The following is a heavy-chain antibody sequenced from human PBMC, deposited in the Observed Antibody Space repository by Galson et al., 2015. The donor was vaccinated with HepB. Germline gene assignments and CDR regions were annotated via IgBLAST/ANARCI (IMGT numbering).Heavy chain of an antibody. J-gene: IGHJ6*03. CDR1: GFTFSSYA. Sequence: SLRLSCAASGFTFSSYAMSWVRQAPGKGLEWVSAISGSGGSTYYADSVKGRFTISRDNSRNTLYLQMNSLRAEDTAVYYCAKEGVATTYYYYYYMDVWGKGTTVTVSS. V-gene: IGHV3-23*01. CDR2: ISGSGGST. CDR3: AKEGVATTYYYYYYMDV. D-gene: IGHD5-12*01.